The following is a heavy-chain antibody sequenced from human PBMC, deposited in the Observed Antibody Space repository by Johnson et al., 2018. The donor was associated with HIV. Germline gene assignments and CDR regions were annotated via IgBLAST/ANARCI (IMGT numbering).Heavy chain of an antibody. J-gene: IGHJ3*02. Sequence: QVQLVESGGGVVQPGRSLRLSCAASGFTFSNYPMHWVRQAPGKGLEWVAVISFDGSYKYYADSVKGRVTISRDNSKNTLFLQMDSLRAEDTAVYYCARGKKQWLDEDAFDIWGQGTMVTVSS. CDR3: ARGKKQWLDEDAFDI. CDR1: GFTFSNYP. CDR2: ISFDGSYK. D-gene: IGHD6-19*01. V-gene: IGHV3-30*04.